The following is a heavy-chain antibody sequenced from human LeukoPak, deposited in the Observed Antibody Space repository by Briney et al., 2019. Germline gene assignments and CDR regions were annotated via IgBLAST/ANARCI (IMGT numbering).Heavy chain of an antibody. V-gene: IGHV4-59*01. CDR2: IYYSGNT. D-gene: IGHD2-2*01. J-gene: IGHJ6*03. CDR1: GGSISSYY. CDR3: ARHQSYYYDYYMDV. Sequence: PSETLSLTCTVSGGSISSYYWSWIRQPPGKGLEWIGYIYYSGNTNYNPSLKSRVTISVDTSKNQFSLKLSSVTAADTAVYYCARHQSYYYDYYMDVWGKGTTVTISS.